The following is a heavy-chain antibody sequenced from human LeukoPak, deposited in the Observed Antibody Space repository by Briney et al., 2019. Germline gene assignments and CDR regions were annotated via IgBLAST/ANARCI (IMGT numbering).Heavy chain of an antibody. CDR1: GFTFSSYA. CDR2: ISYDGSNK. J-gene: IGHJ3*02. Sequence: PGGSLRLSCTASGFTFSSYAMHWVRQAPGKGLEWVAVISYDGSNKYYADSVKGRFTISRDNSKNTLYLQMNSLRAEDTAVYYCARASSVVVVADAFDIWGQGTMVTVSS. D-gene: IGHD3-22*01. V-gene: IGHV3-30*04. CDR3: ARASSVVVVADAFDI.